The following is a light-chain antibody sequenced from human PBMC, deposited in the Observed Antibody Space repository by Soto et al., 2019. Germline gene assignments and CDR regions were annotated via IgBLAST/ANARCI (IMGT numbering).Light chain of an antibody. CDR3: QQYGASPT. CDR2: GAS. Sequence: ETVLTQSPGTLSLSPGETATLSCRASQSVISFYLAWYQQKPGQAPRLLIYGASSRATGIPDRFSGSGSGTDFTLTISILEPEDFAVYYCQQYGASPTFGQGTKVEIK. V-gene: IGKV3-20*01. J-gene: IGKJ1*01. CDR1: QSVISFY.